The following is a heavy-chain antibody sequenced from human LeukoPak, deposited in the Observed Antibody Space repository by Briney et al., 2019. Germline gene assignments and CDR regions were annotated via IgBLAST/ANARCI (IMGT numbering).Heavy chain of an antibody. Sequence: ASVKVSCKASGYTFTSYYMHWVRQVPGQGPEWMGIIYPSRGGTDYAQNFQGRVTMTGDTSTATVYMELSSLRSEDTAMYYCARKGGGYYYYYGMDVWGQGTTVTVSS. CDR1: GYTFTSYY. D-gene: IGHD3-16*01. V-gene: IGHV1-46*01. CDR3: ARKGGGYYYYYGMDV. CDR2: IYPSRGGT. J-gene: IGHJ6*02.